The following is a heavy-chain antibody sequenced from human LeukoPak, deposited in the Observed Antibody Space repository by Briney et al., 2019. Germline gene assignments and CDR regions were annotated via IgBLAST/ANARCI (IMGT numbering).Heavy chain of an antibody. V-gene: IGHV4-31*03. CDR2: IYYSGST. CDR3: AGIDGEDAFDI. D-gene: IGHD3-10*01. Sequence: SETLSLTCTVSGGSISSGGYYWSWLRQHPGTGLEWIGYIYYSGSTYYNPSLKSRVTISVDTSKNQFSLKLSSVTAADTAVYYCAGIDGEDAFDIWGQGTMVTVSS. CDR1: GGSISSGGYY. J-gene: IGHJ3*02.